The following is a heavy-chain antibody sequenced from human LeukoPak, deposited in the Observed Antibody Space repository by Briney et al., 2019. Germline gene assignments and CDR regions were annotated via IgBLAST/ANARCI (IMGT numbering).Heavy chain of an antibody. CDR2: IYHSGST. V-gene: IGHV4-30-2*01. CDR3: ARDPLRPDVYYYMDV. Sequence: SQTLSLTCTVSGGSISSGGYYWSWIRQPPGKGLEWIGYIYHSGSTYYNPSLKSRVTISVDRSKNQFSLKLSSVTAADTAVYYCARDPLRPDVYYYMDVWGKGTTVTVSS. CDR1: GGSISSGGYY. J-gene: IGHJ6*03.